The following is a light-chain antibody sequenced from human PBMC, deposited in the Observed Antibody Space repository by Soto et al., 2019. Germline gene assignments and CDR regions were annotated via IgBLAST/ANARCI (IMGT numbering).Light chain of an antibody. CDR3: QQYNNWPPYT. J-gene: IGKJ2*01. CDR1: QSVSSY. Sequence: EVVLTQSPATLSVSPGERATLSCRASQSVSSYLAWYQQKPGQGPRLLIFGASTRAIGIPARFSGSGSGTDLTLTISSLQSEDFAVYYCQQYNNWPPYTFGQGTKVDIK. CDR2: GAS. V-gene: IGKV3-15*01.